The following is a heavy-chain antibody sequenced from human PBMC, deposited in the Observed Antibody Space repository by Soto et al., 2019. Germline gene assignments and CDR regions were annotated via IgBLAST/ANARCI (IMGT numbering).Heavy chain of an antibody. CDR2: IWHDGRNK. Sequence: VQLVESGGCVVQPGRSLRLSCAASGCTFSTYGMHWVRQAPGKGLERISLIWHDGRNKYYADSVRGRFTISRDNSKNALDLQMDTLGAEDTALYYCARDDGPSGWPVDDWGQGTLVTVAS. CDR1: GCTFSTYG. CDR3: ARDDGPSGWPVDD. D-gene: IGHD6-19*01. V-gene: IGHV3-33*01. J-gene: IGHJ4*02.